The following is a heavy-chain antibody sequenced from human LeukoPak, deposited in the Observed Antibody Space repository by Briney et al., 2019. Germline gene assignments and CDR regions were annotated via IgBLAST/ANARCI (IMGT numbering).Heavy chain of an antibody. Sequence: SETLSLTCTVSGGSISSGSYYWSWIRQPAGKGLEWIGRIDTSGSTNYNPSLKSRVTMSADTSRKQFSLKLRSVTAADTAVYYCAREGIYGDYRHWGQGTLVTVSS. CDR2: IDTSGST. D-gene: IGHD4-17*01. CDR1: GGSISSGSYY. J-gene: IGHJ4*02. V-gene: IGHV4-61*02. CDR3: AREGIYGDYRH.